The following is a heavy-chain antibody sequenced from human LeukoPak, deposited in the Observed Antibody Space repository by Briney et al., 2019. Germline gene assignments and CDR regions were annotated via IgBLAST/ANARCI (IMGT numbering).Heavy chain of an antibody. CDR2: ISYSGNT. D-gene: IGHD4/OR15-4a*01. Sequence: SETLSLTCTVSGGSISTYCWSWIRQPPGKGLEWIGYISYSGNTNYNPSLKSRVSLSVDTSKTQFSLRLSSVTAADTAVYYCAADYGDPDTLDYWGQGTHVTVSS. V-gene: IGHV4-59*01. CDR3: AADYGDPDTLDY. CDR1: GGSISTYC. J-gene: IGHJ4*02.